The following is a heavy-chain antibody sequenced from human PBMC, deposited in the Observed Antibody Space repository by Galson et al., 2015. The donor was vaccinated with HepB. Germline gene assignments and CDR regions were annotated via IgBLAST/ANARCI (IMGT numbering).Heavy chain of an antibody. V-gene: IGHV3-74*01. Sequence: SLRLSCAASGFTFSDYWMHWVRQAPGKGLVRVSRINHDGTSTVYADSVKGRFTISRDNAKNTLYLQMNSLRAEDTAVYYCARVETYITGWPFRWGQGTLVTVSS. CDR1: GFTFSDYW. CDR3: ARVETYITGWPFR. CDR2: INHDGTST. D-gene: IGHD6-19*01. J-gene: IGHJ4*02.